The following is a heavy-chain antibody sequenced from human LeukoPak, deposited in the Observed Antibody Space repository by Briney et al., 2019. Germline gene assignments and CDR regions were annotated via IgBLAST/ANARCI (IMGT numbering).Heavy chain of an antibody. CDR3: ARGEDSSGYHYFYYMAV. CDR2: IYYSGST. V-gene: IGHV4-61*05. D-gene: IGHD6-19*01. Sequence: SETLSLTCTVSGGSISISNYYWGWIRQPPGKGLEWIGYIYYSGSTNYNPSLKSRVTMSLDTSKNQFSLKLSSVTAADTAVYYCARGEDSSGYHYFYYMAVWGKGTTVIVSS. CDR1: GGSISISNYY. J-gene: IGHJ6*03.